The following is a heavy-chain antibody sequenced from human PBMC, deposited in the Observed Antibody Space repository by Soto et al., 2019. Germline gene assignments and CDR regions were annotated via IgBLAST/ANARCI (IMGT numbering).Heavy chain of an antibody. CDR3: ARAGYTSGSPDYGMGV. J-gene: IGHJ6*02. CDR1: GYTFTSYP. D-gene: IGHD5-18*01. Sequence: ASVKVSCKASGYTFTSYPTHWVRQAPGQRLEWMGWIDADTGNTKYSQKFRGRVSFTTDPSTSTAYMELSSLRSEDTAVYYCARAGYTSGSPDYGMGVWVQGTTVTVSS. V-gene: IGHV1-3*01. CDR2: IDADTGNT.